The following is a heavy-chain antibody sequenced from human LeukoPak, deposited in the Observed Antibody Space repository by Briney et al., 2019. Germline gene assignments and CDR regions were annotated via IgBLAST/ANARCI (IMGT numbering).Heavy chain of an antibody. Sequence: ASVTVSFLASVYTYICYYMHWLRPARGQGLEWMGWINPNRGGTNYAQKSQGRVTMTRDTSISTAYMELSRLRSDDTAVYYWASGLGAGSGTDYYYYGMDVWGQGTTVTVSS. J-gene: IGHJ6*02. D-gene: IGHD3-10*01. CDR3: ASGLGAGSGTDYYYYGMDV. CDR1: VYTYICYY. V-gene: IGHV1-2*02. CDR2: INPNRGGT.